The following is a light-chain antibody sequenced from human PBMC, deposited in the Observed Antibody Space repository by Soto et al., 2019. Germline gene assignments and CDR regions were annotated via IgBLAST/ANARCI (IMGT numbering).Light chain of an antibody. Sequence: QSVLAQPPSVSGTPGQRVTISCSGGNSDVGPNAVNWYQQLPGTAPKLLLHSDNQRPSGVPDRFSGSKSGTSASLAISGLQSDDEADYYCAAWDDSQRSYVFGTGTKVTVL. CDR1: NSDVGPNA. J-gene: IGLJ1*01. V-gene: IGLV1-44*01. CDR3: AAWDDSQRSYV. CDR2: SDN.